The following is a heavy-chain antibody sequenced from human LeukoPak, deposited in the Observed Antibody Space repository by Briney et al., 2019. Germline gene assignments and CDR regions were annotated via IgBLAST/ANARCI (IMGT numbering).Heavy chain of an antibody. Sequence: ASVKVSCKAFGYTFTSNYMHWVRQAPGQGPEWMGVISPSGGSTTYAQKFQGRVTLTGDMSTSTDYLELSSLRSEDTAVYYCARERGSGTYTDYWGQGTLVTVSS. CDR2: ISPSGGST. CDR1: GYTFTSNY. CDR3: ARERGSGTYTDY. J-gene: IGHJ4*02. D-gene: IGHD3-10*01. V-gene: IGHV1-46*01.